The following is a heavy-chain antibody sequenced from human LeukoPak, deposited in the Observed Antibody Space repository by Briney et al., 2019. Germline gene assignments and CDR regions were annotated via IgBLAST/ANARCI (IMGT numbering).Heavy chain of an antibody. Sequence: TGGSLRLSCAASGFTFSGYAMSWVRQPPGKGLEWVSGIGGSSDNTYYLDSVRGRFTISRDNSKNTVYLQMNSPRAEDTAIYYCAKDLRIRGVTHSDYWGQGTLVTVSS. CDR3: AKDLRIRGVTHSDY. D-gene: IGHD3-10*01. CDR2: IGGSSDNT. V-gene: IGHV3-23*01. J-gene: IGHJ4*02. CDR1: GFTFSGYA.